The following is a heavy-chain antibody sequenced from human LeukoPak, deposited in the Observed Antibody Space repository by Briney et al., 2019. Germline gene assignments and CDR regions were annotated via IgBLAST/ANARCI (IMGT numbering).Heavy chain of an antibody. Sequence: GWSLRLSCAASGFTFSSYGMHWVRQAPGKGLEWVAFIRYDGSNKYYADSVKGRFTISRDNSKNTLYLQMNSLRAEDTAVYYCASYLDYGDYVLLGHYYGMDVWGQGTTVTVSS. D-gene: IGHD4-17*01. CDR3: ASYLDYGDYVLLGHYYGMDV. CDR1: GFTFSSYG. J-gene: IGHJ6*02. V-gene: IGHV3-30*02. CDR2: IRYDGSNK.